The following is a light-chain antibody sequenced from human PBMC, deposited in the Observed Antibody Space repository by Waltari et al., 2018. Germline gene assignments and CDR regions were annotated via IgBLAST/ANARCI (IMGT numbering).Light chain of an antibody. CDR2: DVS. CDR1: QSVSNN. CDR3: QQRTSWPPGLS. J-gene: IGKJ4*01. V-gene: IGKV3-11*01. Sequence: EIVLTQSPATLSLSPGEGATLSCSASQSVSNNLAWYQQKHGQAPRLLIYDVSSRATGIPARISARGAGTDFTLTISSLEPEDSAVYYCQQRTSWPPGLSFGGGTNVEIK.